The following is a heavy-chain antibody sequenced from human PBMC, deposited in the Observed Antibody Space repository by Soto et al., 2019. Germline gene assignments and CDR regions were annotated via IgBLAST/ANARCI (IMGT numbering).Heavy chain of an antibody. V-gene: IGHV3-23*01. CDR3: AKKIIGDIVVVPAANFDY. CDR2: ISCSGGST. D-gene: IGHD2-2*01. CDR1: GFTFDDYT. J-gene: IGHJ4*02. Sequence: GGSLRLSCAASGFTFDDYTMHWVRQAPGKGLEWVSVISCSGGSTYYADSVKGRFTISRDNSKNTPYLQMNSLRAEDTAVYYCAKKIIGDIVVVPAANFDYWGQGTLVTVSS.